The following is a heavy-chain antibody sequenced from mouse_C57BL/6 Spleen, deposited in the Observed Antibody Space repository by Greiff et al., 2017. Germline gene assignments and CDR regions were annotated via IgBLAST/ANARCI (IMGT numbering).Heavy chain of an antibody. Sequence: QVQLQQPGAELVKPGASVKMSCKASGYTFTSYWITWVKQRPGQGLEWIGDIYPGSGSTNYNEKFKSKATLTVDTSSSTAYMQLSSLTSEDSAVYYCARNEGYYGSSYLDYWGQGTTLTVSS. CDR1: GYTFTSYW. CDR2: IYPGSGST. J-gene: IGHJ2*01. V-gene: IGHV1-55*01. D-gene: IGHD1-1*01. CDR3: ARNEGYYGSSYLDY.